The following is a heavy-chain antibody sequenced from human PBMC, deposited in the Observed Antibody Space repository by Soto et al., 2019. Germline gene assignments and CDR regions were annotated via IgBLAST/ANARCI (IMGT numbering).Heavy chain of an antibody. V-gene: IGHV4-31*03. CDR3: ARGGYGSGSYLDY. D-gene: IGHD3-10*01. Sequence: QVQLQESGPGLVKPSQTLSLTCTVSGGSISSGGYYWSWIRQHPGKGLEWIGYIYYSGSTYYNPSPKSRVTISVDPSKNHFSLKLSSVTAADTAVYYCARGGYGSGSYLDYWGQGTLVTVSS. CDR2: IYYSGST. CDR1: GGSISSGGYY. J-gene: IGHJ4*02.